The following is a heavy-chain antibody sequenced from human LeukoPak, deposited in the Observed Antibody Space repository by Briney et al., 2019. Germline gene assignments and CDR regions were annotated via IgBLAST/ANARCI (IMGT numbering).Heavy chain of an antibody. D-gene: IGHD3/OR15-3a*01. Sequence: ASVKVSCKVSGYNLTELSMHWVRQAPGKGLEWMGGFDPEDGETIYAQKFQGRVTMTEDTSTDTAYMELSSLRSEDTAVYYCATEDPSGLEPLNAFDIWGQGTMVTVSS. CDR2: FDPEDGET. CDR1: GYNLTELS. J-gene: IGHJ3*02. CDR3: ATEDPSGLEPLNAFDI. V-gene: IGHV1-24*01.